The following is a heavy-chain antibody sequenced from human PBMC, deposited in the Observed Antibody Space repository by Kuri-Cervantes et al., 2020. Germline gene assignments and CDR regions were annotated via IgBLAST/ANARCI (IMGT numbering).Heavy chain of an antibody. J-gene: IGHJ4*02. CDR1: GGSISSSSYY. V-gene: IGHV4-39*02. CDR3: ARRDTAMVPFDY. Sequence: SETLSLTCTVSGGSISSSSYYWGWIRQPPGKGLEWIGSIYYSGSTYYNPSLKSRVTMSVDTSKNHFSLKLSSVTAADTAVYYCARRDTAMVPFDYWGQGTLVTVSS. CDR2: IYYSGST. D-gene: IGHD5-18*01.